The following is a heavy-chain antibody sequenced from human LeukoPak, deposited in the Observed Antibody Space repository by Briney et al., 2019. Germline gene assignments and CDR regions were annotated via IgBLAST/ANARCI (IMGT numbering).Heavy chain of an antibody. CDR1: GFTLSSYG. CDR2: IWYDGSNK. CDR3: AIDSWSLDY. J-gene: IGHJ4*02. Sequence: GGSLRLSCAASGFTLSSYGMHCVRQAPGKGLEWVAVIWYDGSNKYYADSVKGRFTISRDNSKNTLYLQMNSLRAEDTAVYYCAIDSWSLDYWGQGTLVTVSS. D-gene: IGHD6-13*01. V-gene: IGHV3-33*01.